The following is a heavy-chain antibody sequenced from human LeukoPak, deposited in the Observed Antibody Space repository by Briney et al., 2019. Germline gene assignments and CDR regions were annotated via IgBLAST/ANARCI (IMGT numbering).Heavy chain of an antibody. V-gene: IGHV3-74*01. Sequence: GGSLRLSCAASGFTFRAYWMHWVRQAPGKGLLWVSRINTDGSATIYTDPVKGRFTISRDDAKNTLYLQVNSLRVEDTAVYYCASGPSIYGIDHWGQGTLVTVSS. D-gene: IGHD3-3*01. J-gene: IGHJ4*02. CDR2: INTDGSAT. CDR3: ASGPSIYGIDH. CDR1: GFTFRAYW.